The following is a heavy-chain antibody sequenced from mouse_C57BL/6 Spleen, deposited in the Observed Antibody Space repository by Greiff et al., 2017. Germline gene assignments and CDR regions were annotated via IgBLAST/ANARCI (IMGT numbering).Heavy chain of an antibody. D-gene: IGHD3-1*01. Sequence: EVKLVESGGGLVQPGGSMKLSCAASGFTFSDAWMDWVRQSPEKGLEWVAEIRNKANNHATSYAESVKGRFTISREDSESSVYLRMNSLRAAYTGIYYCTRSGWYFDVWGTGTTVTASS. CDR3: TRSGWYFDV. V-gene: IGHV6-6*01. CDR1: GFTFSDAW. J-gene: IGHJ1*03. CDR2: IRNKANNHAT.